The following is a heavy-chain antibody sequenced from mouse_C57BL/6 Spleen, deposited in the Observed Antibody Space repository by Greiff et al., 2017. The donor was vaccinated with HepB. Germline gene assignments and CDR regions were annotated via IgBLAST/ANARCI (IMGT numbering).Heavy chain of an antibody. Sequence: QVQLKQSGAELVMPGASVKLSCKASGYTFTSYWMHWVKQRPGQGLEWIGEIDPSDSYTNYNQKFKGKSTLTVDKSSSTAYMQLSSLTSEDSAVYYCARGGIYYYGSSPWFAYWGQGTLVTVSA. CDR1: GYTFTSYW. CDR2: IDPSDSYT. CDR3: ARGGIYYYGSSPWFAY. V-gene: IGHV1-69*01. J-gene: IGHJ3*01. D-gene: IGHD1-1*01.